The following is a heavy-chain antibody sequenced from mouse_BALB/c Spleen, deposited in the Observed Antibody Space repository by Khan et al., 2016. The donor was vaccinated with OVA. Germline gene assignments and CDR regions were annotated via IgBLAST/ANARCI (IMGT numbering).Heavy chain of an antibody. CDR3: AEGGAAYIRNGGGAMEY. Sequence: QVQLKQSGPELKKPGETVRISCKASGYTFTTAGIQWVQKMPGKGLKWIGWINTHSGVPKYAEDFKGRFAFSLDISVNTAYLQITNLKYEDTATYFCAEGGAAYIRNGGGAMEYWGQGTSVTVSS. D-gene: IGHD1-2*01. CDR2: INTHSGVP. J-gene: IGHJ4*01. CDR1: GYTFTTAG. V-gene: IGHV9-4*02.